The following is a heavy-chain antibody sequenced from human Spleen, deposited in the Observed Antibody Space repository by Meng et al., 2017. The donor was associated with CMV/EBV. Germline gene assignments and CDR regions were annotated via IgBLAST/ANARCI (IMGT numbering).Heavy chain of an antibody. CDR1: GGSISSSSYY. V-gene: IGHV4-39*07. CDR3: ASIPAAGVGHYHGMDV. J-gene: IGHJ6*02. CDR2: IYYSGST. D-gene: IGHD2-2*01. Sequence: SETLSLTCTVSGGSISSSSYYWGWIRQPPGKGLEWIGSIYYSGSTYYNPSLKSRVTISVDTSKNQFSLKLTSVTAADTAVYYCASIPAAGVGHYHGMDVWGRGTTVTVSS.